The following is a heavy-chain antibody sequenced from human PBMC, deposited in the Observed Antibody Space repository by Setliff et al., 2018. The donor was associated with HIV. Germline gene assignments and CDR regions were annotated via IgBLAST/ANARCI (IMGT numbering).Heavy chain of an antibody. CDR3: ARGVILLRAVVAQSVYCYMDV. CDR2: INHRGTT. CDR1: GASLSGNC. J-gene: IGHJ6*03. V-gene: IGHV4-34*01. D-gene: IGHD3-10*01. Sequence: PSETLSLTCGVSGASLSGNCWVWLRQSPGKGLEWIGQINHRGTTNYNASLQSRLAISMDVSKNQFSLRLNSVTAADTSKYFCARGVILLRAVVAQSVYCYMDVWGTGTTVTVSS.